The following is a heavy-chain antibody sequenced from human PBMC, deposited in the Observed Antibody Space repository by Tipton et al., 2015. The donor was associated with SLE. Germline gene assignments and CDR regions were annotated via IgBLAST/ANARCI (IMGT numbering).Heavy chain of an antibody. CDR1: GFAFSSYS. Sequence: GSLRLSCAASGFAFSSYSMYWVRQAPGKGLEWVSTLTGGGDTVYPVSVRGRFTVSGDTPKNTVYLQLSSLRVEDTAVYFCARDSRRHLYSNYFYYMDVWGNGTTVTVSS. D-gene: IGHD2-15*01. J-gene: IGHJ6*03. V-gene: IGHV3-23*01. CDR2: LTGGGDT. CDR3: ARDSRRHLYSNYFYYMDV.